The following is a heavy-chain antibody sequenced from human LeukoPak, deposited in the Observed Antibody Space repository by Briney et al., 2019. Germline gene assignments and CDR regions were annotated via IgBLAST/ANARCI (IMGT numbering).Heavy chain of an antibody. CDR1: GYTFTSYG. D-gene: IGHD3-10*01. CDR3: AKAPVYFGSGSEDY. J-gene: IGHJ4*02. Sequence: GASVKVSCKASGYTFTSYGISWVRQAPGQGLEWMGGIIPIFGTANYAQKFQGRVTITTDESTSTAYMELSSLRAEDTAIYYCAKAPVYFGSGSEDYWGQGTLVTVSS. V-gene: IGHV1-69*05. CDR2: IIPIFGTA.